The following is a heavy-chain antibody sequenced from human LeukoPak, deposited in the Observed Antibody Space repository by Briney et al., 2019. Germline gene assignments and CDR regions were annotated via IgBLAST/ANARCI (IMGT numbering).Heavy chain of an antibody. CDR3: AKAAAMVTAYYSYYYMDV. Sequence: GGSLRLSCAASGFTFSSYAMSWVRQAPGKGLEWVSAISGSGGSTYYADSVKGRFTISRDNSKNTLYLQMNSLRAEDTAVYYCAKAAAMVTAYYSYYYMDVWGKGTTVTVSS. J-gene: IGHJ6*03. CDR2: ISGSGGST. V-gene: IGHV3-23*01. D-gene: IGHD5-18*01. CDR1: GFTFSSYA.